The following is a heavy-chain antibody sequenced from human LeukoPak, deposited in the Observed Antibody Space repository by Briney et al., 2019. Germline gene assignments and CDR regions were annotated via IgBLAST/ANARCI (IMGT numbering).Heavy chain of an antibody. V-gene: IGHV4-39*01. Sequence: GLEWIGSIYYSGSTYYNPSLKSRVTISVDTSKNQFSLKLSSVTAADTAVYYCAKSTPVEVDYWGQGALVTVSS. CDR3: AKSTPVEVDY. J-gene: IGHJ4*02. CDR2: IYYSGST.